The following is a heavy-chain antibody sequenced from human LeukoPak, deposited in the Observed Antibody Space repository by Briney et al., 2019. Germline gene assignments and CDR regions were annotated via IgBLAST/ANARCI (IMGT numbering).Heavy chain of an antibody. CDR2: IYSGGST. CDR1: GFTVSSNY. D-gene: IGHD3-3*01. V-gene: IGHV3-53*01. Sequence: GGSLRLSCAASGFTVSSNYMSWVRQAPGKGLEWVSVIYSGGSTYYADSVKGRFTISRDNSKNTLYLQMNSLRAEDTAVYYCAKDKGVLRFLEWLTYYFDYWGQGTLVTVSS. CDR3: AKDKGVLRFLEWLTYYFDY. J-gene: IGHJ4*02.